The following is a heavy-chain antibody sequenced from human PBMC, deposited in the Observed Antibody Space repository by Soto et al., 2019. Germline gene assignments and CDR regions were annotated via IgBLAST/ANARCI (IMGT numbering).Heavy chain of an antibody. CDR2: INAGNGNT. V-gene: IGHV1-3*01. Sequence: ASVKVSCKASGYTFLKYGINWVRQAPGQRLEWMGWINAGNGNTKYSQKFQGRVTITRDTSASTAYMELSSLRSEDTAVYYCARDQSGSGDYDYWGQGTLVTVSS. CDR1: GYTFLKYG. CDR3: ARDQSGSGDYDY. D-gene: IGHD3-10*01. J-gene: IGHJ4*02.